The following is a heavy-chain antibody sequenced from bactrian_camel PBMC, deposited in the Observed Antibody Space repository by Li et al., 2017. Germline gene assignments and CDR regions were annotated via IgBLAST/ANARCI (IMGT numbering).Heavy chain of an antibody. CDR2: IDEGGAT. J-gene: IGHJ4*01. D-gene: IGHD2*01. V-gene: IGHV3-3*01. Sequence: VQLVESGGGAVQAGGSLRLTCEAISYSGRPYCMAWFRQAPGKEREGVAMIDEGGATTYGDTVKGRFTISQGNDKNTVYLQMNNLKPEDTAMYYCAAGDPVPGIVAIIFRADEYNYWGQGTQVTVS. CDR3: AAGDPVPGIVAIIFRADEYNY. CDR1: SYSGRPYC.